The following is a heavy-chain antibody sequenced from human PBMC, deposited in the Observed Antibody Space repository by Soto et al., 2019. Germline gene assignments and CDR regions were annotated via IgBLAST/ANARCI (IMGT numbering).Heavy chain of an antibody. CDR1: GFTFSTTG. Sequence: QVQLVESGGGVVQPGRSLRLSCVASGFTFSTTGMHWVRHVPGKGLEWVAMISHDGGATYYADSVKGRFTISRDTSKSTLYLQMNSLRPEDTAVYHCAKDLYGAGWYNYFDPWGQGTLATVSS. CDR2: ISHDGGAT. V-gene: IGHV3-30*18. D-gene: IGHD6-19*01. J-gene: IGHJ5*02. CDR3: AKDLYGAGWYNYFDP.